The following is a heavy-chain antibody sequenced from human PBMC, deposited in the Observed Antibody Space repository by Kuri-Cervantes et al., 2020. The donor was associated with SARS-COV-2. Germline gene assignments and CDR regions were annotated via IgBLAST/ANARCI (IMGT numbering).Heavy chain of an antibody. CDR1: GFTFSNAW. Sequence: GGSLRLSCAASGFTFSNAWMSWVRQAPGKGLEWVANIKQDGSEKYYVDSVKGRFTISRDNAKNSLYLQMNSLRAEDTAVYYCARVGGRDIVATDWYFDLWGRGTLVTVSS. CDR3: ARVGGRDIVATDWYFDL. D-gene: IGHD5-12*01. CDR2: IKQDGSEK. J-gene: IGHJ2*01. V-gene: IGHV3-7*01.